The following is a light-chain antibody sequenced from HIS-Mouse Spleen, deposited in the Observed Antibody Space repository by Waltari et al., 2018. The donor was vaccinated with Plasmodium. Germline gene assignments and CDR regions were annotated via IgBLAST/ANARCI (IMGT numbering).Light chain of an antibody. CDR3: QQYNNWSFT. CDR1: QRVSRN. J-gene: IGKJ3*01. Sequence: EIVMTQSPATLSVSPGERATLSCRASQRVSRNLAWSQQKPGQAPRLLIYGATTRATGIPARFSGSGSGTEYTLSISSLQSEDFAVYYCQQYNNWSFTFGPGTKVDIK. V-gene: IGKV3-15*01. CDR2: GAT.